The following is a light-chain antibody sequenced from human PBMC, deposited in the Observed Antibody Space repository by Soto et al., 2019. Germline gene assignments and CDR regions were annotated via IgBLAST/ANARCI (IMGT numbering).Light chain of an antibody. J-gene: IGLJ2*01. CDR2: EVS. CDR1: SSDVGGYNY. V-gene: IGLV2-14*01. Sequence: QSVLTQPASVTGSHGQSITISCTGTSSDVGGYNYVSWYQQHPGKAPKLMIYEVSNRPLGVSNRFSGSKSGNTASLTISGLQAEDEADYYCSSYISSSTVIIGGGTKLTVL. CDR3: SSYISSSTVI.